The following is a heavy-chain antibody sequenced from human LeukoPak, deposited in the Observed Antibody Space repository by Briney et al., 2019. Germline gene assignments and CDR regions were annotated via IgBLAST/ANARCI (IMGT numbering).Heavy chain of an antibody. Sequence: SETLSLTCTVSGYSINSGYFWGWIRPPPGKGLEWIARIYHGGTTHYTSSLKSRVTMSVDTYKHRFYLELTSVTAEDTAVYYCARDNWTFDYWGQGTLVTVSS. CDR1: GYSINSGYF. D-gene: IGHD1-1*01. CDR3: ARDNWTFDY. V-gene: IGHV4-38-2*02. J-gene: IGHJ4*02. CDR2: IYHGGTT.